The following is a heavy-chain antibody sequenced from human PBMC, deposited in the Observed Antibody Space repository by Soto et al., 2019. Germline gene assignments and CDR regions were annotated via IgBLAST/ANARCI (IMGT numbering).Heavy chain of an antibody. CDR2: IYYSGST. CDR3: ARRIAARPRGIYYYYYMDV. D-gene: IGHD6-6*01. CDR1: GGSISSSSYY. V-gene: IGHV4-39*01. J-gene: IGHJ6*03. Sequence: SETLSLTCTVSGGSISSSSYYWGWIRQPPGKGLEWIGSIYYSGSTYYNPSLKSRVTISVDTSKNQFSLKLSSVTAADTAVYYCARRIAARPRGIYYYYYMDVWGKGTTVTVSS.